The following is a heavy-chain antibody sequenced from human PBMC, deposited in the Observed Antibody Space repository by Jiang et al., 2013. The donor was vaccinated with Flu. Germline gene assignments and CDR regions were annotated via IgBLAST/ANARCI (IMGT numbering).Heavy chain of an antibody. V-gene: IGHV1-69*06. J-gene: IGHJ4*02. D-gene: IGHD3-22*01. Sequence: SGAEVKKPGSSVKVSCKASGGTFSSYTISWVRQAPGQGLEWMGGIILIFDTANYAQKFQGRVTITADKSTSTAYMELSSLRSEDTAVYYCARTHPHYYDSSPFDYWGQGTLVTVSS. CDR1: GGTFSSYT. CDR2: IILIFDTA. CDR3: ARTHPHYYDSSPFDY.